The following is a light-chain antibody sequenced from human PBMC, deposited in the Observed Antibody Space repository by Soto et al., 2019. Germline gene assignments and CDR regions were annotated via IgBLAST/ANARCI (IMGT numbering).Light chain of an antibody. J-gene: IGKJ1*01. Sequence: DVVMTQSPLSLPVTLGQPASISCRSSQSLVYSDGDTYLSWFQQRPGQSPRRLIYEVSIRDSGVPDRFSGSGSGTDFTLKISRVEAEDVGIYYCMQGTHWPLTFGQGTKVDIK. CDR3: MQGTHWPLT. V-gene: IGKV2-30*01. CDR2: EVS. CDR1: QSLVYSDGDTY.